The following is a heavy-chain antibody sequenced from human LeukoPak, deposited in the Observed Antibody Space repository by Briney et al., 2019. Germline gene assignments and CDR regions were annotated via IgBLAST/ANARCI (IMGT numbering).Heavy chain of an antibody. CDR2: ISSSGSTI. CDR3: GRTSGSYYFDY. CDR1: GFTFSSYT. J-gene: IGHJ4*02. V-gene: IGHV3-48*04. D-gene: IGHD3-10*01. Sequence: GGSLRLSCAASGFTFSSYTMNWVRQAPGKGLEWVSYISSSGSTIYYADSVKGRFTISRDNAKNSLYLQMNSLRAEDTAVYYCGRTSGSYYFDYWGQGTLVIVSS.